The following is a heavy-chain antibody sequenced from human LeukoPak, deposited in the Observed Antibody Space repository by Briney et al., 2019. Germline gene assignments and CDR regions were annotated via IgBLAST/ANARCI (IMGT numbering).Heavy chain of an antibody. Sequence: PSETLSLTCAVYGGSFSGYYWSWIRQPPGKGLEWIGEINHSGSTNYNPSLKSRVTISVDTSKNQFSLKLSSVTAADTAVYYCARERKQQLAHYYYYYGMDVWGQGTTVTVSS. CDR3: ARERKQQLAHYYYYYGMDV. J-gene: IGHJ6*02. CDR1: GGSFSGYY. V-gene: IGHV4-34*01. CDR2: INHSGST. D-gene: IGHD6-13*01.